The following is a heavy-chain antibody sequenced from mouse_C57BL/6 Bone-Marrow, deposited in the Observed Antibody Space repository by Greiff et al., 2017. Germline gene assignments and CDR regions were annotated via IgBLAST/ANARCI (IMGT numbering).Heavy chain of an antibody. J-gene: IGHJ4*01. Sequence: VQLQESGAELARPGASVKLSCKASGYTFTSYGISWVKQRTGQGLEWIGEIYPSSGNTYYNEKFKGKATLTADKSSSTAYMELRSLTSEDSAVYFGARSELSPPYYYAMDYWGQGTSVTVSS. CDR1: GYTFTSYG. D-gene: IGHD3-2*02. CDR3: ARSELSPPYYYAMDY. V-gene: IGHV1-81*01. CDR2: IYPSSGNT.